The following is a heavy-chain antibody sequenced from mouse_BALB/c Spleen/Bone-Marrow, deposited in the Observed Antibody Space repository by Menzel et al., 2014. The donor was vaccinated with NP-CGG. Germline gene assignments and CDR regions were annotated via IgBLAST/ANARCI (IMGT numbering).Heavy chain of an antibody. J-gene: IGHJ4*01. D-gene: IGHD1-1*01. CDR1: GFSLTSYG. CDR3: ARDYGSSYYAMDY. CDR2: IWAGGST. V-gene: IGHV2-9*02. Sequence: QVQLKESGPGLVASSQSLSITCTVSGFSLTSYGVHWVRQPPGKGLEWLGVIWAGGSTNYNSALMSRLSISKDNSKSQVFLKMNSLQTDDTAMYYCARDYGSSYYAMDYWGQGTSVTVSS.